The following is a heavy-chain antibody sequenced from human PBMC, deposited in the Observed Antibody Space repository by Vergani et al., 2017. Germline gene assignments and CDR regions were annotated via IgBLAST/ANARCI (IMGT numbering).Heavy chain of an antibody. CDR2: ISGSGGST. CDR3: ARGQYYDFWSGYLDY. D-gene: IGHD3-3*01. Sequence: EVQLLESGGGLVQPGGSLRLSCAASGFTFSSYAMSWVRQAPGKGLEWVSAISGSGGSTYYADSVKGRFTISRDNSKNTLYLQMNSLRAEDTAVYYCARGQYYDFWSGYLDYWGQGTLVTVSS. CDR1: GFTFSSYA. J-gene: IGHJ4*02. V-gene: IGHV3-23*01.